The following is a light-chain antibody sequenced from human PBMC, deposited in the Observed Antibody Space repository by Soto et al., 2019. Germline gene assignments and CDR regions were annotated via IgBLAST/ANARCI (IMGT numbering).Light chain of an antibody. CDR1: QSVSTW. V-gene: IGKV1-5*01. Sequence: DIQMTQSPSTLSASVGDRVTIACRPSQSVSTWLAWYQQKPGEAPKLLIYDASSLESGVPSRFSGSGSGTEFTLTISSLQPDDFATYYCQQYNSYPITFGQGTRLEIK. J-gene: IGKJ5*01. CDR3: QQYNSYPIT. CDR2: DAS.